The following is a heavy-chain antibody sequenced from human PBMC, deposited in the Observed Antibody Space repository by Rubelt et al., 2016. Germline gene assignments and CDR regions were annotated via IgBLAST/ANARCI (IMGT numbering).Heavy chain of an antibody. V-gene: IGHV4-34*01. J-gene: IGHJ2*01. CDR2: INHSGKT. CDR3: AREGGAGRWCADL. CDR1: GGSFSGYY. Sequence: QVQLQQWGAGQLKPSETLSLTCAVHGGSFSGYYWSWIRQPPGKGLEWIGEINHSGKTNYNPSLKSRVTVSVDTSKNQFALKLGCESAAGRGVYNCAREGGAGRWCADLWGRGSRGTVSS. D-gene: IGHD2-8*02.